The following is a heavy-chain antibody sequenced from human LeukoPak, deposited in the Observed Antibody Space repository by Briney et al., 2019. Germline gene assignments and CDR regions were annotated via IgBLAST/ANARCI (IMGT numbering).Heavy chain of an antibody. V-gene: IGHV1-2*02. CDR3: TREARVGNWFDP. CDR2: INPDNGGT. D-gene: IGHD2-2*01. Sequence: ASVRVSCRASGYTFTDYYIHWVRQAPGQGLEWMGWINPDNGGTNYAQKFQGRVTMTRDTSIRTVYMDLSRLRSDDTAVFYCTREARVGNWFDPWGQGTQVTVSS. CDR1: GYTFTDYY. J-gene: IGHJ5*02.